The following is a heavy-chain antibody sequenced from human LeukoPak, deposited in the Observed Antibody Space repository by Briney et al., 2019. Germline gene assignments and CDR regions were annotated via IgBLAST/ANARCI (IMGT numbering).Heavy chain of an antibody. CDR2: INPNSGGT. CDR3: AREDTAMVIRGPPFDY. V-gene: IGHV1-2*02. CDR1: EYAFIDYY. D-gene: IGHD5-18*01. J-gene: IGHJ4*02. Sequence: ASVKVSCKASEYAFIDYYMHWVRQAPGQGLEWMGWINPNSGGTNYAQKFQGRVTMTRDTSISTAYMELSRLRSDDTAVYYCAREDTAMVIRGPPFDYWGQGTLVTVSS.